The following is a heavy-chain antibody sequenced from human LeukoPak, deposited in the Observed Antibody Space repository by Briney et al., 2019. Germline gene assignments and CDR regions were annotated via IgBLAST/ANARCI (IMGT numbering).Heavy chain of an antibody. D-gene: IGHD6-19*01. Sequence: ASVKVSCKASGYTFTGYYMHWVRQAPGQGLEWMGWINPNSGGTNYAQKLQGRVTMTTDTSTSTAYMELRSLRSDDTAVYYCARDLAVAGTIYFDYWGQGTLVTVSS. J-gene: IGHJ4*02. CDR2: INPNSGGT. CDR3: ARDLAVAGTIYFDY. V-gene: IGHV1-2*02. CDR1: GYTFTGYY.